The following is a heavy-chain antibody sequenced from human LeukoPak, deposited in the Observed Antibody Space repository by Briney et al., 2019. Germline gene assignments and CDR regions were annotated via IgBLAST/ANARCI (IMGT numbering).Heavy chain of an antibody. D-gene: IGHD3-22*01. J-gene: IGHJ4*02. CDR1: GGTFSSYA. CDR2: IIPKIGTT. Sequence: SVKVSCKASGGTFSSYAISWVRQAPGQGLEWMGGIIPKIGTTNYAQKFQGRVTITTDESTSTAYMELNSLRAEDTAVYYCARDVWRFDDSSGYCFPDYWGQGTLVTVSS. V-gene: IGHV1-69*05. CDR3: ARDVWRFDDSSGYCFPDY.